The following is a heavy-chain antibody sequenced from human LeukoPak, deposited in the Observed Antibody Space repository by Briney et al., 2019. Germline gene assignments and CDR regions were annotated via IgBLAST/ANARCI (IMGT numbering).Heavy chain of an antibody. CDR1: GGSFSGYH. J-gene: IGHJ6*03. CDR2: INHSGST. V-gene: IGHV4-34*01. Sequence: SETLSLTCAVYGGSFSGYHWSWIRQPPGKGLEWIGEINHSGSTNYNPSLKSRVTISVDTSKNQFSLKLSSVTAADTAVYYCARECPPTRRQKNRVAYMDVWGKGTTVTVSS. D-gene: IGHD1-14*01. CDR3: ARECPPTRRQKNRVAYMDV.